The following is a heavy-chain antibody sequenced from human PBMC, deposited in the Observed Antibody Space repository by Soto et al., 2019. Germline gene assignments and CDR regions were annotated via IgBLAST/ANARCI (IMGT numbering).Heavy chain of an antibody. CDR1: GGSFSGYY. D-gene: IGHD3-16*02. J-gene: IGHJ5*02. CDR3: ARGAQDYVWGSYRAPYNWFDP. CDR2: INHSGST. V-gene: IGHV4-34*01. Sequence: PSETLSLTCAVYGGSFSGYYWSWIRQPPGKGLEWIGEINHSGSTNYNPSLKSRVTISVDTSKNQFSLKLSSVTAADTAVYYCARGAQDYVWGSYRAPYNWFDPWGQGTLVTVSS.